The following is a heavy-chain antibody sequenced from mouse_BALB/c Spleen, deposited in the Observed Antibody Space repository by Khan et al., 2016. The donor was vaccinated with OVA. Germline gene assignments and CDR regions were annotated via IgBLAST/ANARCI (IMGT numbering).Heavy chain of an antibody. Sequence: QVQLKESGPGLVAPSQSLSITCTVAGFSLISYGIHWVRQPPGKGLEWLGIIWTGGSTNYNSALMSRLSLSTDNSKSPVFLKMNSLQIDDTAMYYCARYYDNYVEYFDVWGAGTTFTVSS. CDR2: IWTGGST. CDR3: ARYYDNYVEYFDV. J-gene: IGHJ1*01. CDR1: GFSLISYG. D-gene: IGHD2-1*01. V-gene: IGHV2-9*02.